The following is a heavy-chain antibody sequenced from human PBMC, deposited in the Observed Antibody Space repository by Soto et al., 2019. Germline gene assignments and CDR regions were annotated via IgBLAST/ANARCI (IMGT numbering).Heavy chain of an antibody. Sequence: SETLSLTCTVSGGSISSYYWSWIRQPPGKGLEWIGYIYYSGSTNYNPSLKSRVTISVDTSKNQFSLKLSSVAAADTAVYYCARLPPSTGRYYGMDVWGQGTTVTVSS. CDR3: ARLPPSTGRYYGMDV. V-gene: IGHV4-59*01. J-gene: IGHJ6*02. CDR2: IYYSGST. D-gene: IGHD7-27*01. CDR1: GGSISSYY.